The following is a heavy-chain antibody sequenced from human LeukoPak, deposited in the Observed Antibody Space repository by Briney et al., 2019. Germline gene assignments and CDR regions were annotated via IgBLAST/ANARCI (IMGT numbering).Heavy chain of an antibody. V-gene: IGHV1-46*01. Sequence: ASVKVSCKASGYTFTNYHIHWVRQAPGQGLEWMGIINPSGGSTSDAQKFQGRVTMTRDMSTSTVYMQLSSLRSEDTAVYYCVRYGHSPYFDYWGQGTLVTVSS. CDR1: GYTFTNYH. J-gene: IGHJ4*02. CDR2: INPSGGST. D-gene: IGHD4-17*01. CDR3: VRYGHSPYFDY.